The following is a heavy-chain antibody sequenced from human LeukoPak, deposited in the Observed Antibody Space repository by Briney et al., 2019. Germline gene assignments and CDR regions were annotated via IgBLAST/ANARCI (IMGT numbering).Heavy chain of an antibody. CDR2: IRYDGSNK. CDR1: GFTFSSYS. V-gene: IGHV3-30*02. J-gene: IGHJ4*02. D-gene: IGHD5-18*01. Sequence: GGSLRLSCAASGFTFSSYSMNWVRQAPGKGLEWVAFIRYDGSNKYYADSVKGRFTISRDNSKNTLYLQMNSLRAEDTAVYYCAKAVQLWSHFDYWGQGTLVTVSS. CDR3: AKAVQLWSHFDY.